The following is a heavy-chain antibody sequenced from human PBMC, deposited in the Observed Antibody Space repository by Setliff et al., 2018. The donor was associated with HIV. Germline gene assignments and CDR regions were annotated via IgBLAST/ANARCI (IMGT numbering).Heavy chain of an antibody. CDR3: TRGMLRSSWYAHHDAFDI. CDR1: GGSISSYY. V-gene: IGHV4-59*01. D-gene: IGHD6-13*01. CDR2: IYYSGST. Sequence: SETLSLTCTVSGGSISSYYWSWIRQPPGKGLEWIGYIYYSGSTNYNPSLKSRVTISVDTSKNQFSLKLSSVTAADTAVYYCTRGMLRSSWYAHHDAFDIWGQGTMVTVSS. J-gene: IGHJ3*02.